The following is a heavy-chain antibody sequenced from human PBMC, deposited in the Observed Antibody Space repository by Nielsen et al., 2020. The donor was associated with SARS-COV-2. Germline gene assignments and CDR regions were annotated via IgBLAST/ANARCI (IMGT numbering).Heavy chain of an antibody. CDR1: AFTFSTYW. Sequence: GESLKISCAASAFTFSTYWMHWVRQAPGKGLVWVSRINSDGSSTSYADSVKGRFTISRDNAKNSLYLQMNSLRAEDTAVYYCARYGYSGYDTFDYWGQGTLVTVSS. V-gene: IGHV3-74*01. CDR2: INSDGSST. J-gene: IGHJ4*02. CDR3: ARYGYSGYDTFDY. D-gene: IGHD5-12*01.